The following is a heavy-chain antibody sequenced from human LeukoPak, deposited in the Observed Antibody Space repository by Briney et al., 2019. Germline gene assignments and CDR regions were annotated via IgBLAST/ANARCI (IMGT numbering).Heavy chain of an antibody. CDR1: GFTFSSYW. Sequence: GGSLRPSCAASGFTFSSYWMSWVRQTPGKGLEWVANIKQDGSEKYYVDSVKGRFTISRDNAKNSLYLQMNSLRAEDTAVYYCARGMLNWNDPGEGDAFDIWGQGTMVTVSS. CDR2: IKQDGSEK. V-gene: IGHV3-7*01. D-gene: IGHD1-1*01. J-gene: IGHJ3*02. CDR3: ARGMLNWNDPGEGDAFDI.